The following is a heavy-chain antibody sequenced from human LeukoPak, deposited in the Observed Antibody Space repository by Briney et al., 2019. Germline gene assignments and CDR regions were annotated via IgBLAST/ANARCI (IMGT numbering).Heavy chain of an antibody. CDR2: IYYSGDT. V-gene: IGHV4-59*01. D-gene: IGHD1-26*01. J-gene: IGHJ6*02. CDR3: ARGGATHYYYFYGMDV. Sequence: SETLSLTCSVSGGSISGNYWSWIRQPPGKGLEWIGYIYYSGDTNYNPSLKSRVTISVDTSKNQFSLKLNSATAADTAVYYCARGGATHYYYFYGMDVWGQGTTVTVS. CDR1: GGSISGNY.